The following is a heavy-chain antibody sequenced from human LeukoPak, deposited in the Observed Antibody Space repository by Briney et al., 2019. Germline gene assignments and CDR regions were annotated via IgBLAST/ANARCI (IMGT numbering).Heavy chain of an antibody. CDR1: GGSISSSSYY. D-gene: IGHD3-22*01. CDR3: ARGRYYDSSGYYRWFDP. CDR2: IYYSGST. J-gene: IGHJ5*02. Sequence: PSETLSLTCTVSGGSISSSSYYWGWIRQPPGKGLEWIGSIYYSGSTYYNPSLKSRVTISVDTSKNQFSLKLSSVTAADTAVYYCARGRYYDSSGYYRWFDPWGQGTLVTVSS. V-gene: IGHV4-39*07.